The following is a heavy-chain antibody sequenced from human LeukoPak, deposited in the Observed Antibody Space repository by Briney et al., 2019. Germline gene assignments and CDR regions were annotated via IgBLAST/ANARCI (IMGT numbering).Heavy chain of an antibody. J-gene: IGHJ5*02. Sequence: GGSLRLSCAASGFTFSSYSMNWVRQAPGKGLEWVSSISSSSSYIYYADSVKGRFTISRDNAKNSLYLQMNSLRAEDTAVYYCARGIYGSGSYYNLNWFDPWGQGTLVTVSS. V-gene: IGHV3-21*01. CDR2: ISSSSSYI. CDR3: ARGIYGSGSYYNLNWFDP. D-gene: IGHD3-10*01. CDR1: GFTFSSYS.